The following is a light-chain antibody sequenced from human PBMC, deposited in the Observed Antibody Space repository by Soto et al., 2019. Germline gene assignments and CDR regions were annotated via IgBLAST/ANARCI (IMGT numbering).Light chain of an antibody. Sequence: EIVLTQSPCTLSLSPGERATLSCRASQSVSSSYLAWYQQKPGQAPRLLIYGASSRATGIPDRFSGSGSGTDFTLTISRLEPEDFAVYYCQQYGSSPGLTFGGGTRWIS. CDR2: GAS. J-gene: IGKJ4*01. V-gene: IGKV3-20*01. CDR1: QSVSSSY. CDR3: QQYGSSPGLT.